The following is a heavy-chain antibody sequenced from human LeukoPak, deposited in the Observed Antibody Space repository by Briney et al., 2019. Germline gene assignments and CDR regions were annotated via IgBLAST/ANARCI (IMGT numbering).Heavy chain of an antibody. CDR3: AGSRHSSAYGQSDY. V-gene: IGHV3-30*03. Sequence: PGGSLRLSCAASRFTFSSYSMNWVRQAPGKGLEWVAVISSDGSNKYYADSVKGRFTISRDNSKNTLYLQMNSLRPEDTAVYYCAGSRHSSAYGQSDYWGQGTLVTVSS. CDR1: RFTFSSYS. J-gene: IGHJ4*02. CDR2: ISSDGSNK. D-gene: IGHD3-22*01.